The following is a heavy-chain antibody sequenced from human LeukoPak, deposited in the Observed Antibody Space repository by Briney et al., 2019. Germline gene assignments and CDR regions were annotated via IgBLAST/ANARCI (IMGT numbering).Heavy chain of an antibody. CDR3: ATSGVRVRGVLEN. D-gene: IGHD3-10*01. CDR1: GGSISSNNW. Sequence: PSGTLSLTCAVSGGSISSNNWWNWVRQPPGKGLEWIGEIFHSGTTNYKSSLKSRVTMSVDKSKNQFSLEVTSGPAAATAVYYCATSGVRVRGVLENRGQEIQGTVSP. CDR2: IFHSGTT. V-gene: IGHV4-4*02. J-gene: IGHJ4*02.